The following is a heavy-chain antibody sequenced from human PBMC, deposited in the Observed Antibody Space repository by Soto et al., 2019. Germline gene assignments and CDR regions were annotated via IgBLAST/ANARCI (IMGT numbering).Heavy chain of an antibody. D-gene: IGHD3-3*01. CDR2: ISAYNGNT. Sequence: QVQLVQSGAEVKKPGASVKVSGKASGYTFTSYGISWVRQAPGQGLEWMGWISAYNGNTNYAQTLQGRVTMTTDTSTSTAYMELRSLRSDDTAVYYCARDRGPGFWRLNYYYYGMDVWGQGTTVTVSS. CDR1: GYTFTSYG. V-gene: IGHV1-18*01. J-gene: IGHJ6*02. CDR3: ARDRGPGFWRLNYYYYGMDV.